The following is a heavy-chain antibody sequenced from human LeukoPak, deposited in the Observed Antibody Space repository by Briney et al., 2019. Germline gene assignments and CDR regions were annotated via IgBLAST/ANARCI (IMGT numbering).Heavy chain of an antibody. D-gene: IGHD3-3*01. Sequence: GGSLRLSCAASGFTFSNYAMSWVRQAPGKGLEWVSAISSSGGNTYYADSVKGRFTISRDNSKNTLNLQMNSLRAEDTAVYYCARDPLYTYYDFWSGYYTGPKNYYYYMDVWGKGTTVTVSS. CDR2: ISSSGGNT. V-gene: IGHV3-23*01. J-gene: IGHJ6*03. CDR1: GFTFSNYA. CDR3: ARDPLYTYYDFWSGYYTGPKNYYYYMDV.